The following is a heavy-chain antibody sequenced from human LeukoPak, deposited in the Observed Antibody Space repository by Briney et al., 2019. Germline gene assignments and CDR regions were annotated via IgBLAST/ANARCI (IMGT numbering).Heavy chain of an antibody. CDR3: ARVIAARDVIDY. J-gene: IGHJ4*02. D-gene: IGHD6-6*01. CDR1: GFTFSSYW. Sequence: GGSLRLSCAASGFTFSSYWMHWVRQAPGKGLVWVSRINSDGSSTSYADSVKGRFTISRDNAKNTLYLQMNSLRAEDTAVYYCARVIAARDVIDYWGQGTLVTVSS. V-gene: IGHV3-74*01. CDR2: INSDGSST.